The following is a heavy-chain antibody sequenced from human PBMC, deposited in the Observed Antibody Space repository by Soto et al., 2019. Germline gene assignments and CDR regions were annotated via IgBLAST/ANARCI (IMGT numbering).Heavy chain of an antibody. CDR2: ISWNSGKI. D-gene: IGHD3-16*02. CDR1: GFTFDDYA. V-gene: IGHV3-9*01. Sequence: EAQLVESGGGLVQPGRSLRLSCAASGFTFDDYAMHWVRQAPGKGLEWVSGISWNSGKIAYADSVKGRFTISRDNAKNSLYLQINSLRADDTAVYYCVKDKSNEELSIYYYNGLDVWGQGTTVTVSS. J-gene: IGHJ6*02. CDR3: VKDKSNEELSIYYYNGLDV.